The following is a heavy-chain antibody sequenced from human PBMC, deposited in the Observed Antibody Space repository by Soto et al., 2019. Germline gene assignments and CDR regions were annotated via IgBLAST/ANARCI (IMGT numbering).Heavy chain of an antibody. J-gene: IGHJ6*04. Sequence: EEQLVESGGGLVQPGGSLRLSCAASGFTFSNYWMDWVRQAPGKGLEWVANIKEDGSEAKYVDSVKGRFTISRDNAKKSLFLQMNNLRAEDTAVYYCARASRTSPNVWGKGTTVTVSS. CDR2: IKEDGSEA. D-gene: IGHD2-2*01. CDR1: GFTFSNYW. V-gene: IGHV3-7*04. CDR3: ARASRTSPNV.